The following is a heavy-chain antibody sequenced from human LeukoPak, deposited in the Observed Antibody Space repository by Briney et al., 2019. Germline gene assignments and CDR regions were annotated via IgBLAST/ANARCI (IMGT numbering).Heavy chain of an antibody. Sequence: SVKVSCKASGGTFSSYAISWVRQAPGQGLEWMGGIIPIFGTANYAQKFQGRVTITTDESTSTAYMELSSLRSEDTAVYYCARTSGYRSDMDVWGKGTTVTVSS. V-gene: IGHV1-69*05. CDR2: IIPIFGTA. CDR3: ARTSGYRSDMDV. D-gene: IGHD5-12*01. J-gene: IGHJ6*03. CDR1: GGTFSSYA.